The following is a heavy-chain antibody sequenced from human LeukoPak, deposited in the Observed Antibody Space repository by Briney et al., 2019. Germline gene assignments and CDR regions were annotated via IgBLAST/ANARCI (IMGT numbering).Heavy chain of an antibody. D-gene: IGHD3-16*01. V-gene: IGHV3-23*01. CDR1: GFTFSSYA. CDR2: ISGSGGST. CDR3: ATLSRYYDYVWGSSNY. J-gene: IGHJ4*02. Sequence: PGGSLRLSCAASGFTFSSYAMSWVRQAPGKGLEWVSAISGSGGSTYYADSVKGRSTISRDNSKNTLYLQMNSLRAEDTAVYYCATLSRYYDYVWGSSNYWGQGTLVTVSS.